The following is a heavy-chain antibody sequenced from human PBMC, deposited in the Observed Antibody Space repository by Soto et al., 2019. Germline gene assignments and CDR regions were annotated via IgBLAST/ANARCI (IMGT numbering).Heavy chain of an antibody. CDR3: VRSLGLYAIDY. D-gene: IGHD6-19*01. J-gene: IGHJ4*02. Sequence: QVLLQESGPGLVQPSGTLSLSCVVSGVSIGSNYYWGWVRQPPGKGLEWLGDMSHIGSVNYNPSLKRRVTIAMDKSPNQFSLKLDSVPASDTGVFYCVRSLGLYAIDYWGQGTLVIVSS. V-gene: IGHV4-4*02. CDR2: MSHIGSV. CDR1: GVSIGSNYY.